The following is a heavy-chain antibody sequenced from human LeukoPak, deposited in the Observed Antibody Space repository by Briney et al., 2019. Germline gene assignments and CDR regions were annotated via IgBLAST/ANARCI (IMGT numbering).Heavy chain of an antibody. CDR1: GGSFSGYY. Sequence: SETLSLTCAVYGGSFSGYYWSWIRQPPGKGLEWIGEINHSGSTNYNPSLKSRVTITVDTSKNQFSLKLSSVTAADTAVYYCARRLLRSMTNLDYWGQGTLVTVSS. CDR3: ARRLLRSMTNLDY. J-gene: IGHJ4*02. CDR2: INHSGST. V-gene: IGHV4-34*01. D-gene: IGHD4-11*01.